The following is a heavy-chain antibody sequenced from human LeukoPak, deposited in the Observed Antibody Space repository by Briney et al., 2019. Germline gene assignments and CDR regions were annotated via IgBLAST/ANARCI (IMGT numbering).Heavy chain of an antibody. V-gene: IGHV5-51*01. CDR1: GYSFTSYW. J-gene: IGHJ5*02. Sequence: GESLKTSCKGSGYSFTSYWIGWVRQMPGKGLEWMGIIYPGGSDTRYSPSFQGQVTISADKSISTAYLQWSSLKASDTAMYYCARWSSTSCYYGCWFDPWGQGTLVTVSS. D-gene: IGHD2-2*01. CDR3: ARWSSTSCYYGCWFDP. CDR2: IYPGGSDT.